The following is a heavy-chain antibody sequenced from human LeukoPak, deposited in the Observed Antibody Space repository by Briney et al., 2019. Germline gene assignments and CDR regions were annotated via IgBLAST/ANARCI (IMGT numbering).Heavy chain of an antibody. J-gene: IGHJ6*02. CDR1: GFTFSSYQ. V-gene: IGHV3-48*03. CDR3: ARADYGSESYSQRWLGYYYYYGMDV. D-gene: IGHD3-10*01. Sequence: GGSLRLSCAASGFTFSSYQMNWVRQDPGKGLEWVSYISSSGSTIYYADSVKGRFTISRDNAKNSLYLQMNSLRAEDTAVYYCARADYGSESYSQRWLGYYYYYGMDVWGQGTTVTVSS. CDR2: ISSSGSTI.